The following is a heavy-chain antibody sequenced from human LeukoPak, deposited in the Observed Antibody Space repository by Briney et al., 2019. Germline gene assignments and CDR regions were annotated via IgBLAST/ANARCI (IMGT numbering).Heavy chain of an antibody. D-gene: IGHD3-3*01. Sequence: GGSLRLSCVGSGFIFGDFYMNWIRQAPGKGLEWISFITSSGDTIYYADSVKGRFTVSRDNAKNSLYLQMNSLRAEDTAVYFCARDPECSDNWGHGTLVSVSS. J-gene: IGHJ4*01. CDR3: ARDPECSDN. CDR1: GFIFGDFY. V-gene: IGHV3-11*01. CDR2: ITSSGDTI.